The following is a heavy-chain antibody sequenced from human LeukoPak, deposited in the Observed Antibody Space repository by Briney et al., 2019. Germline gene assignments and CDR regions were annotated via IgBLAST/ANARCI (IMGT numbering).Heavy chain of an antibody. Sequence: GGSLRLSCVASGFTFSDYYMGWSRQAPGKGLEWVSYISSSSSYTNYADSVKGRFTISRDNARNSLYLQMNSLRAEDTAVYYCARGKTMGLFDYWGQGTLVTVSS. V-gene: IGHV3-11*05. CDR3: ARGKTMGLFDY. J-gene: IGHJ4*02. CDR1: GFTFSDYY. D-gene: IGHD4/OR15-4a*01. CDR2: ISSSSSYT.